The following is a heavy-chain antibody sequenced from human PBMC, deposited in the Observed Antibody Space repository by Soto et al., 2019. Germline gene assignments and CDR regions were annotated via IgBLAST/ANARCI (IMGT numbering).Heavy chain of an antibody. D-gene: IGHD6-13*01. CDR2: ISSSSSTI. CDR3: ARAYSSSWYGGHNWFDP. CDR1: GFTFSSYS. J-gene: IGHJ5*02. Sequence: GGSLRLSCAASGFTFSSYSMNWVRQAPGEGLEWVSYISSSSSTIYYAGSVKGRFTISRDNAKNSLYLQMNSLRDEDTAVYYCARAYSSSWYGGHNWFDPWGQGTLVTVSS. V-gene: IGHV3-48*02.